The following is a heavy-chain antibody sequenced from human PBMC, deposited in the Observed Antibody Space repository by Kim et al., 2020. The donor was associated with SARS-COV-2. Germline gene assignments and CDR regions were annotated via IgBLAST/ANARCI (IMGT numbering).Heavy chain of an antibody. V-gene: IGHV4-61*01. D-gene: IGHD2-15*01. Sequence: SETLSLTCTVSGGSVSSGSYYWSWIRQPPGKGLEWIGYIYYSGSTNYNPSLKSRVTISVDTSKNQFSLKLSSVTAADTAVYYCARAPVVVDKSFDYWGQGTLVTVSS. J-gene: IGHJ4*02. CDR1: GGSVSSGSYY. CDR3: ARAPVVVDKSFDY. CDR2: IYYSGST.